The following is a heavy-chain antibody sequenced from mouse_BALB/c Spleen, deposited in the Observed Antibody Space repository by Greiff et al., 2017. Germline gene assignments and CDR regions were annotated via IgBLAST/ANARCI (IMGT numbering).Heavy chain of an antibody. Sequence: VPVVASGPGLFSPSPRLSIPCTVSGFSFPGYGVHWVRQPPGPGLAWLGLIWGAGRPDYNSALKSSLSISKDNSKSQVFLKMNSLQTDDTARYYGARAPSTGGYGEGGGAGTTGT. J-gene: IGHJ1*01. CDR1: GFSFPGYG. D-gene: IGHD1-2*01. CDR2: IWGAGRP. CDR3: ARAPSTGGYGEG. V-gene: IGHV2-6-7*01.